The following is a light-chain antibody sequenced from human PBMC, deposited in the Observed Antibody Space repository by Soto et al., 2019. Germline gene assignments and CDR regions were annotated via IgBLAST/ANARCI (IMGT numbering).Light chain of an antibody. V-gene: IGKV3-20*01. CDR2: GAS. CDR1: QSVSSTY. J-gene: IGKJ2*01. Sequence: EIVLTQSPGTLSLSPGERATLSCRASQSVSSTYLAWYQQNPGQAPRLLIYGASSRATGIPDRFSGSGSGTDLTLTISRLEPEDFAVYFCQQYGRSSYTFGQGTKLEIK. CDR3: QQYGRSSYT.